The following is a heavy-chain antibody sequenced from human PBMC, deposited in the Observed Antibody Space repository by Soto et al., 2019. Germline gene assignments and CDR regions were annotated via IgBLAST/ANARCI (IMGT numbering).Heavy chain of an antibody. CDR3: ARTDRGYDPQFDY. CDR1: GFTVSSNY. CDR2: IYSGGST. V-gene: IGHV3-53*01. J-gene: IGHJ4*02. D-gene: IGHD5-12*01. Sequence: GGSLRLSCAASGFTVSSNYMSWVRQAPGKGLEWVSVIYSGGSTYYADSVKGRFTISRDNSKNTLYLQMNSLRAEDTAVYYCARTDRGYDPQFDYWGQGTLVTVSS.